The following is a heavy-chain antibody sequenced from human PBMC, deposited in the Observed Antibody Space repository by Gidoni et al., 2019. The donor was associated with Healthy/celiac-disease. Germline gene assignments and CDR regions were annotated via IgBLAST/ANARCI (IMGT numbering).Heavy chain of an antibody. V-gene: IGHV3-30*18. D-gene: IGHD6-19*01. CDR2: ISYDGSNK. Sequence: QVQLVESGGGVVQPGRSLRLSCAASGFTFSSYGIHWVRQAPGKGLEWVAVISYDGSNKYYADSVKGRFTISRDNSKNTLYLQMNSLRAEDTAVYYCAKSGGQWLVRRGFDYWGQGTLVTVSS. CDR3: AKSGGQWLVRRGFDY. J-gene: IGHJ4*02. CDR1: GFTFSSYG.